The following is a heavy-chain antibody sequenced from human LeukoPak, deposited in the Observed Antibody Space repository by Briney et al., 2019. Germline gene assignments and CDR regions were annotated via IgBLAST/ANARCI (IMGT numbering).Heavy chain of an antibody. CDR1: GYSISSGFY. D-gene: IGHD5-12*01. CDR2: IFHSGST. Sequence: SETLSLTCSVSGYSISSGFYWGWIRQPPGKGLEWIGSIFHSGSTYYNPSLKSRVTISVDTSKNQFSLKLSSVTAADTAVYYCARFVWLRSNFDYWGQGTLVTVSS. V-gene: IGHV4-38-2*02. CDR3: ARFVWLRSNFDY. J-gene: IGHJ4*02.